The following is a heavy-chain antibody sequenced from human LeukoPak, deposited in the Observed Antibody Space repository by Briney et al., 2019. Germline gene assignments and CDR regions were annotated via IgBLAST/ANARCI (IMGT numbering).Heavy chain of an antibody. CDR2: IYYTGST. J-gene: IGHJ4*02. CDR3: ARGSYYYDSTGHYFDY. Sequence: PSETLSLTCSVSGDSLRSGDNYWSWVRQPPGKDLEWIGHIYYTGSTSYNPSLQSRVIMSVDTSKNQFSLKLTSVTVTDTAVYFCARGSYYYDSTGHYFDYWGPGTLVTVSS. D-gene: IGHD3-22*01. CDR1: GDSLRSGDNY. V-gene: IGHV4-30-4*01.